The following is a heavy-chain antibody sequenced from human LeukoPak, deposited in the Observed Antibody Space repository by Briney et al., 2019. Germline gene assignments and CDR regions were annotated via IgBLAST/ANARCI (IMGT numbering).Heavy chain of an antibody. CDR2: VYSGGAT. V-gene: IGHV3-66*01. D-gene: IGHD3-22*01. CDR3: ARAPRYHYDSSGYYSGYYFDY. Sequence: GGSLRLSCVASGVAIRNSWMSWVRQAPGKGLEWVSVVYSGGATHYADSVRGRFIISRDNSKSTVFLQMNSLRAEDTAVYYCARAPRYHYDSSGYYSGYYFDYWGQGTLVTVSS. CDR1: GVAIRNSW. J-gene: IGHJ4*02.